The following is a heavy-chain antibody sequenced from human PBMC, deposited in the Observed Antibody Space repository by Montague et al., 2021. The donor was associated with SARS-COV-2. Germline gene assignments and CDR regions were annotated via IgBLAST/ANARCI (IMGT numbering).Heavy chain of an antibody. Sequence: SLRLSCAASGFTSSSYAMHWVRQAPGKGLEYVSAISSNGGSTYYANSVKGRFTISRDNSKNTLYLQMGSLRAEDMAVYYCARGGGYDILTGYLDDAFDIWGQGTMVTVSS. J-gene: IGHJ3*02. CDR3: ARGGGYDILTGYLDDAFDI. D-gene: IGHD3-9*01. CDR2: ISSNGGST. CDR1: GFTSSSYA. V-gene: IGHV3-64*01.